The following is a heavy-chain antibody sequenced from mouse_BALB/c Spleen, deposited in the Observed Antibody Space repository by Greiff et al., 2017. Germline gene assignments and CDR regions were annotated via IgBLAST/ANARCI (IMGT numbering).Heavy chain of an antibody. J-gene: IGHJ3*01. Sequence: EVKLMESGGDLVKPGGSLKLSCAASGFTFSSYGMSWVRQTPDKRLEWVATISSGGSYTYYPDSVKGRFTISRDNAKNTLYLQMSSLKSEDTAMYYCARHEGHYGNYGFAYWGQGTLVTVSA. CDR2: ISSGGSYT. D-gene: IGHD2-1*01. V-gene: IGHV5-6*01. CDR3: ARHEGHYGNYGFAY. CDR1: GFTFSSYG.